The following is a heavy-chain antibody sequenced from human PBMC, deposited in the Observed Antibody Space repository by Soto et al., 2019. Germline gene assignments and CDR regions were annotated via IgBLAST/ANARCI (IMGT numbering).Heavy chain of an antibody. V-gene: IGHV1-18*01. J-gene: IGHJ5*02. D-gene: IGHD3-10*01. CDR1: GYTFTSYG. CDR2: ISAYNGNT. Sequence: ASVKVSCKASGYTFTSYGISWVRQAPGQGLEWMGWISAYNGNTNYAQKLQGRVTMTTDTSTSTAYMELRSLRSDDTAVYYCARVRVTTDPPHWFAPCGQATLVTVSS. CDR3: ARVRVTTDPPHWFAP.